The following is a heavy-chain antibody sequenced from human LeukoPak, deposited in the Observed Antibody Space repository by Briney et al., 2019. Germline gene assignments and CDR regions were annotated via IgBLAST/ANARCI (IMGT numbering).Heavy chain of an antibody. D-gene: IGHD6-19*01. J-gene: IGHJ5*02. CDR1: GFTFSSYG. CDR3: AKDFLWGVEYSSGTGNWFDP. Sequence: QSGGSLRLSCAASGFTFSSYGMHWVRQAPGKGLEWVAVISYDGSNKYYADSVKGRFTISRDNSKNTLYLQMNSLRAEDTAVYYCAKDFLWGVEYSSGTGNWFDPWGQGTLVTVSS. CDR2: ISYDGSNK. V-gene: IGHV3-30*18.